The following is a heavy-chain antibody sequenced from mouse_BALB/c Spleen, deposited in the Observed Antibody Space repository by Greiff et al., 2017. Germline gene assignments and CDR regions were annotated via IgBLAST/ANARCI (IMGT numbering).Heavy chain of an antibody. CDR1: GFNIKDTY. J-gene: IGHJ4*01. CDR2: IDPANGNT. Sequence: EVQLQQSGAELVKPGASVKLSCTASGFNIKDTYMHWVKQRPEQGLEWIGRIDPANGNTKYDPKFQGKATITADTSSNTAYLQLSSLTSEDTAVYYCARRGDGYYDDAMDYWGQGTAVTVSS. CDR3: ARRGDGYYDDAMDY. V-gene: IGHV14-3*02. D-gene: IGHD2-3*01.